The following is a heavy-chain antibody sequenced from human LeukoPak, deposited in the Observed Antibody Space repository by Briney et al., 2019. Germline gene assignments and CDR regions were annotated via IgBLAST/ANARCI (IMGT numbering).Heavy chain of an antibody. J-gene: IGHJ4*02. CDR3: ARLSSSWDYFDY. D-gene: IGHD6-13*01. CDR1: GGSISSSSYY. Sequence: SETLSLTCTVSGGSISSSSYYWGWIRQPPGKGLEWIGSIYYSGSTYYNPSLKSRVTISVDTPENQFSLKLSSVTAADTAVYYCARLSSSWDYFDYWGQGTLVAVSS. V-gene: IGHV4-39*01. CDR2: IYYSGST.